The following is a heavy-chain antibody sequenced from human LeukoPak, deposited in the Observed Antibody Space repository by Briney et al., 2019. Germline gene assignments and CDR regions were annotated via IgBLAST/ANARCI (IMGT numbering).Heavy chain of an antibody. CDR1: GFTFSSYG. J-gene: IGHJ5*02. CDR2: IWYDGSNK. V-gene: IGHV3-33*01. D-gene: IGHD6-19*01. Sequence: GGSLRLSCAASGFTFSSYGMHWVRQAPGKGLEWVAVIWYDGSNKYYADSVKGRFTISRDNSKNTLYLQMNSLRAEDTAVYYCARSLAVAGSLSWFDPWGQGTLVTVSS. CDR3: ARSLAVAGSLSWFDP.